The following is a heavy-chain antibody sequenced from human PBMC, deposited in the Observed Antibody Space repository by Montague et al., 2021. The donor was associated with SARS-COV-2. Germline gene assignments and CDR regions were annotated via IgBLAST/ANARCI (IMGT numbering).Heavy chain of an antibody. J-gene: IGHJ4*02. V-gene: IGHV4-59*08. Sequence: SETLSLTCTVSGGSISSYYWSWIRQPPGKGLGWIGYIYYSGSTNYNPSLKSRVTISVDTSKNQFSLKLSSVTAADTAVYYCARHMGQVYGGNTNVPTFGYWGQGTLVTVSS. D-gene: IGHD4-23*01. CDR2: IYYSGST. CDR1: GGSISSYY. CDR3: ARHMGQVYGGNTNVPTFGY.